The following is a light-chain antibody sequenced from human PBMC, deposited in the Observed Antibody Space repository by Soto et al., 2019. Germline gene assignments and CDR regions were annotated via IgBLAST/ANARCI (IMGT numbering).Light chain of an antibody. J-gene: IGKJ3*01. Sequence: DIQRTQSPSSLSASVGDRVTITCRASQSICNYLNWYYQKPGKAPKLLIYAASSLQSGVPSRFGGSGSGTDFTLTISSLQPEDFATYFCQQSYSRVATFGPGTQVEIK. CDR1: QSICNY. CDR2: AAS. V-gene: IGKV1-39*01. CDR3: QQSYSRVAT.